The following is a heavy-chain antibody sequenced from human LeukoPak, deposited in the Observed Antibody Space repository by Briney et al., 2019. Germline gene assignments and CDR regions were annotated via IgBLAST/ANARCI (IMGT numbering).Heavy chain of an antibody. Sequence: PGGSLRLSCAASGFTFSSYAMHWVRQAPGKGLEWVAVISYDGSNKYYADSVKGRFTISRDNSKNTLYLQMNSLRAEDTAVYYCARVEAVAGPYYFDYWGQGTLVTVSS. CDR3: ARVEAVAGPYYFDY. CDR1: GFTFSSYA. J-gene: IGHJ4*02. V-gene: IGHV3-30-3*01. CDR2: ISYDGSNK. D-gene: IGHD6-19*01.